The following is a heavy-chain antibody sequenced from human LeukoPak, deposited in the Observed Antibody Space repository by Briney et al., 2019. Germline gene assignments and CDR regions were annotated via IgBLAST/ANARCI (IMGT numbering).Heavy chain of an antibody. CDR3: ERHWPDSSNWFEP. D-gene: IGHD6-6*01. CDR2: IYYSGST. Sequence: SETRSRTRTVSGGSIRSYYWSWIRQPPGKGLESIGYIYYSGSTNYYLSLKSRVTISVDTSKNQFSLKLSSVTAADTAVYYCERHWPDSSNWFEPCGQGTLVTVSS. CDR1: GGSIRSYY. V-gene: IGHV4-59*08. J-gene: IGHJ5*02.